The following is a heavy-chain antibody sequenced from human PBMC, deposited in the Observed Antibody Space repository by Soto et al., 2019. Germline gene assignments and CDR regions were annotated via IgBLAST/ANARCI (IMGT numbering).Heavy chain of an antibody. V-gene: IGHV4-30-2*01. Sequence: LSLTCAVSGGSISSGGYSWSWIRQPPGKGLEWIGYIYHSGSTYYNPSLKSRVTISVDRSKNQFSLKLSSVTAADTAVYYCAREERYYDSSGYYYYFDYWGQGTLVTVSS. D-gene: IGHD3-22*01. J-gene: IGHJ4*02. CDR3: AREERYYDSSGYYYYFDY. CDR1: GGSISSGGYS. CDR2: IYHSGST.